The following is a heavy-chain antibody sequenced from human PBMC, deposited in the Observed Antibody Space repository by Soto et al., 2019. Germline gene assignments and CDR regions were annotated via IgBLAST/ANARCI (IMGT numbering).Heavy chain of an antibody. J-gene: IGHJ5*02. CDR2: ISYSGTS. V-gene: IGHV4-39*01. CDR1: GGSISDDTYY. CDR3: ARLHCNSPNCVPLDP. Sequence: QLQLQESGPGLVKPSETLSLTCTVSGGSISDDTYYWGWIRQPPGKGLEWIGSISYSGTSSYNPSLRSRVTMSVATSKRQLSLRLSSVIAADTAVYYCARLHCNSPNCVPLDPWGQGTLVIVSS. D-gene: IGHD2-2*01.